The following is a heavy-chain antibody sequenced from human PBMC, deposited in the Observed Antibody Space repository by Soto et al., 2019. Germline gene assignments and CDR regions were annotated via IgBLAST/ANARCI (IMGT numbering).Heavy chain of an antibody. CDR3: ASEARMGDPYYYGMDV. CDR1: SFTAIGYY. CDR2: ISSSGSTI. V-gene: IGHV3-11*01. J-gene: IGHJ6*02. Sequence: GGCVRHSGASCSFTAIGYYHSCIRQAPRQGLEWVSYISSSGSTIYYADSVKGRFTISRDNAKNSLYLQMNSLRAEDTAVYYCASEARMGDPYYYGMDVWGQGTTVTVSS. D-gene: IGHD1-26*01.